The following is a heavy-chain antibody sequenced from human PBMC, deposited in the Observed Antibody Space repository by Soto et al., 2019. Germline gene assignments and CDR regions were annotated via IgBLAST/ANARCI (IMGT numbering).Heavy chain of an antibody. CDR3: ARANYYDSSIPQH. CDR1: GYTFTSYA. CDR2: INAGNGNT. Sequence: ASVKVSCKASGYTFTSYAMHWVRQAPGQRLEWMGWINAGNGNTKYSQKFQGRVTMTRNTSISTAYMELSSLRSEDTAVYYCARANYYDSSIPQHWGQGTLVTVSS. J-gene: IGHJ1*01. V-gene: IGHV1-3*01. D-gene: IGHD3-22*01.